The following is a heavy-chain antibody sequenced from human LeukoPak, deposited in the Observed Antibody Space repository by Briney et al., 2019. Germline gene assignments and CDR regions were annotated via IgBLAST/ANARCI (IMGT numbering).Heavy chain of an antibody. D-gene: IGHD3-22*01. J-gene: IGHJ6*02. CDR1: GFTFSSYA. CDR3: ARARNYYDSSGYYHQGMDV. V-gene: IGHV3-64*01. Sequence: GGSLRLSCAASGFTFSSYAMHWVRQAPGKGLECVSAISSNGGSTCYANSVKGRFTISRDNSKNTLYLQMGSLRAEDMAVYYCARARNYYDSSGYYHQGMDVWGQGTTVTVSS. CDR2: ISSNGGST.